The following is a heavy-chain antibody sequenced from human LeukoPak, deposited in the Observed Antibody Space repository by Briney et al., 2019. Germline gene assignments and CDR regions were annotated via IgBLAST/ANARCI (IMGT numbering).Heavy chain of an antibody. V-gene: IGHV1-2*06. J-gene: IGHJ4*02. CDR2: INPNSGGA. CDR1: GYPFTSYY. D-gene: IGHD1-26*01. Sequence: ASVKVSCKASGYPFTSYYMHWVRQAPGQGLEWMGRINPNSGGANYVQKFQGRVSMTRDTSISTAYMELSRLRSDDTAVYYCARVVGTTLRFDCWGQGTLVTVSS. CDR3: ARVVGTTLRFDC.